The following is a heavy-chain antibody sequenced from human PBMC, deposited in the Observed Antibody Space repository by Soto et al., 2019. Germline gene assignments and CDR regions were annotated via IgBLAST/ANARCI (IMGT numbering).Heavy chain of an antibody. Sequence: SETLSPTCTVSVGSISSSRYYWGWIRQPPSKEMERIGSIYYSWSTYYNPSLKSRVTISVDTSKSQFCLKVSSVTAADSAVYCCARHGYCSGGSCWLGVDYWGQGTLVTVSS. CDR3: ARHGYCSGGSCWLGVDY. CDR2: IYYSWST. J-gene: IGHJ4*02. CDR1: VGSISSSRYY. D-gene: IGHD2-15*01. V-gene: IGHV4-39*01.